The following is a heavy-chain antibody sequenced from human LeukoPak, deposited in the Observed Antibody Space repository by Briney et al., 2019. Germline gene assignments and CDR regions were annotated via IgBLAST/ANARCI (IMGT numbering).Heavy chain of an antibody. D-gene: IGHD3-16*01. CDR1: GGSISSYY. V-gene: IGHV4-59*01. CDR3: ARDRALGSGKYYFDF. J-gene: IGHJ4*02. CDR2: IDYSGYT. Sequence: ASETLSLTCTVSGGSISSYYWSWIRQPPGKGLEWIGYIDYSGYTNYNPSLKSRVTISVDTSTNQFSLKLNSVTAADTAVYYCARDRALGSGKYYFDFWGQGTPVTVSS.